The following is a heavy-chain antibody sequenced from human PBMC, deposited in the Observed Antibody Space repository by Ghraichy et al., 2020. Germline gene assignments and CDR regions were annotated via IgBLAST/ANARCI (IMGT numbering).Heavy chain of an antibody. D-gene: IGHD1-26*01. J-gene: IGHJ4*02. CDR3: ARSLAGATFDS. Sequence: GGSLRLSCVASGFTFSGYSMSWVRQAPGQGLEWVSVIGASNFPIYYADSVKGRFTISRDDAKNSLYLQMNSLTAEDTAVYSCARSLAGATFDSWGQGTLVTVSS. CDR1: GFTFSGYS. V-gene: IGHV3-21*01. CDR2: IGASNFPI.